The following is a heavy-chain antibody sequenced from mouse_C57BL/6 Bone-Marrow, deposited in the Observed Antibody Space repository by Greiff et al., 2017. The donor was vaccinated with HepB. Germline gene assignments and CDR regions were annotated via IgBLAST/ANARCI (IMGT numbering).Heavy chain of an antibody. V-gene: IGHV1-4*01. CDR3: ARSYYYGSSYRDYAMDY. J-gene: IGHJ4*01. CDR1: GYTFTSYT. CDR2: INPSSGYT. D-gene: IGHD1-1*01. Sequence: LVESGAELARPGASVKMSCKASGYTFTSYTMHWVKQRPGQGLEWIGYINPSSGYTKYNQKFKDKATLTADKSSSTAYMQLSSLTSEDSAVYYCARSYYYGSSYRDYAMDYWGQGTSVTVSS.